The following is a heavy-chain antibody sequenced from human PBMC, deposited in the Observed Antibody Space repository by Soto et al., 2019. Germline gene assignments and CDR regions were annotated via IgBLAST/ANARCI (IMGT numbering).Heavy chain of an antibody. D-gene: IGHD2-2*01. Sequence: QVQLVQSGAEVKKPGSSVKVSCKASGGTFGSYAISWVRQAPGQGLEWMGGIIPIPGTANYAQKFQGRVTIAEDESTSTAYIELRRLRCEDTAVYYCARLQGSSTSLEIYYYYYYGMDVWGQVTTVTVSS. V-gene: IGHV1-69*01. J-gene: IGHJ6*02. CDR3: ARLQGSSTSLEIYYYYYYGMDV. CDR1: GGTFGSYA. CDR2: IIPIPGTA.